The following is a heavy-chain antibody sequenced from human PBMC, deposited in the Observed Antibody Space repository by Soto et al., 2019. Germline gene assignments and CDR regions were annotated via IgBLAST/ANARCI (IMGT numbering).Heavy chain of an antibody. CDR1: GFMFNTYA. J-gene: IGHJ4*02. Sequence: EVQLLESGGGLVQPGGSLRLSCAASGFMFNTYAMSWVRQAPGKGLEWVSSLSSSGSNTYYGDSVKGRFTISRDNSKNTLYLQMTSLRAKDTPGYYYAKDSHCYDRNLYFDSWGEGNLVSDSS. CDR3: AKDSHCYDRNLYFDS. CDR2: LSSSGSNT. D-gene: IGHD3-22*01. V-gene: IGHV3-23*01.